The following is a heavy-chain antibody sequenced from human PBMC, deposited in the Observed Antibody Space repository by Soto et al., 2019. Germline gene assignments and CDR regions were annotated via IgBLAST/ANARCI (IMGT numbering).Heavy chain of an antibody. V-gene: IGHV3-30*18. CDR2: ISYDGSNK. D-gene: IGHD3-10*01. CDR3: AKGGSGSGSYSRAKDYYGMDV. J-gene: IGHJ6*02. Sequence: GGSLRLSCAASGFTFSSYGMHWVRQAPGKGLEWVAVISYDGSNKYYADSVKGRFTISRDNSKNTLYLQMNSLRAEDTAVYYCAKGGSGSGSYSRAKDYYGMDVWGQGTTVTVS. CDR1: GFTFSSYG.